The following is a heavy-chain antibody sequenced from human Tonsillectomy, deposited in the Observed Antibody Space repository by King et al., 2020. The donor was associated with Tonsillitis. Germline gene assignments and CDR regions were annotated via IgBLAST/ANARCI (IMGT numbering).Heavy chain of an antibody. CDR2: IYYSGYT. CDR1: GGCISSSSYY. Sequence: QLQESGPGLVKPSETLSLTCTVSGGCISSSSYYWGWTRQPPGKGLEWIGNIYYSGYTSYNPSLKSRLTISIDTSKNQFSLSLSSVTAADTAVYYCASWGGAIVLLPAATDYFDYWGQGTLVTVSS. D-gene: IGHD2-2*01. V-gene: IGHV4-39*01. CDR3: ASWGGAIVLLPAATDYFDY. J-gene: IGHJ4*02.